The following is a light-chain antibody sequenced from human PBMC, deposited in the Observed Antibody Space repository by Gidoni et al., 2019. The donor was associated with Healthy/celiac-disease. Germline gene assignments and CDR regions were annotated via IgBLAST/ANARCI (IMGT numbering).Light chain of an antibody. J-gene: IGLJ2*01. V-gene: IGLV2-14*01. Sequence: QSVLTQPASVSGSPGQSITIARTGTSSDVGGYNYVSWYQQHPGKAPKLIIYEVSNRPSGVSNRFSGSKSGNTASLTISGLQAEDEADYYCSSYTSSSTLVFGGGTKLTVL. CDR3: SSYTSSSTLV. CDR1: SSDVGGYNY. CDR2: EVS.